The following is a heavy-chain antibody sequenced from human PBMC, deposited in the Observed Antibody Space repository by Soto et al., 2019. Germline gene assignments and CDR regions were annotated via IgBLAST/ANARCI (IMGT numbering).Heavy chain of an antibody. J-gene: IGHJ1*01. Sequence: SWVRQAPGKGLEWVSAISGSGGSTYYADSVKGRFTISRDNSKNTLYLQMNSLRAEDTAVYYCAKDPQGPSVAQHWGQGTLVTVSS. D-gene: IGHD2-15*01. V-gene: IGHV3-23*01. CDR3: AKDPQGPSVAQH. CDR2: ISGSGGST.